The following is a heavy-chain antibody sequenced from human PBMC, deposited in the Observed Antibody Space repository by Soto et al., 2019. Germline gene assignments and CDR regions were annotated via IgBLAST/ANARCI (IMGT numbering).Heavy chain of an antibody. CDR1: GDSMSSSDHY. D-gene: IGHD2-15*01. CDR2: IYYSGST. Sequence: SETLSLTCAVSGDSMSSSDHYSGWIRQPPGKGLEWIGSIYYSGSTYYNPSLQSRVAISVDTSKNQFSLKLKSVTAADTAIYYCAREPVVAHIPDYDYYVRDVWSQGTTVTVSS. V-gene: IGHV4-39*02. CDR3: AREPVVAHIPDYDYYVRDV. J-gene: IGHJ6*02.